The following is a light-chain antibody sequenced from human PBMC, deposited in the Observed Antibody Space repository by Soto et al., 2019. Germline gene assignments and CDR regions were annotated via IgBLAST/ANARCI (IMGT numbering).Light chain of an antibody. J-gene: IGLJ1*01. V-gene: IGLV2-14*03. Sequence: QSALTQPASVSGSPGQSITISCTGTSSDVGAYDYVSWYQQHPDKAPRLMIYEVSNRPLGVSDRFSGSKSVNTATLTISGLQAEDEADYYRSAYTGRSTRVFGTGTKLTVL. CDR1: SSDVGAYDY. CDR2: EVS. CDR3: SAYTGRSTRV.